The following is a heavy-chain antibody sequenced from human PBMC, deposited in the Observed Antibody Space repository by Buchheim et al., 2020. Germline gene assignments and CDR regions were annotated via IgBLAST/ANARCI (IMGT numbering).Heavy chain of an antibody. CDR2: IKQDGSEK. J-gene: IGHJ4*02. Sequence: EVQLVESGGGLVQPGGSLRLSCAASGLTFSSYWMSWVRQAPGKGLEWVANIKQDGSEKYYVDSVKGRFTISRDNAKTSLYLQMNSLRAEDTAVYYCARGRPTSPSGYPYYFDYWGQGTL. V-gene: IGHV3-7*01. CDR3: ARGRPTSPSGYPYYFDY. CDR1: GLTFSSYW. D-gene: IGHD3-22*01.